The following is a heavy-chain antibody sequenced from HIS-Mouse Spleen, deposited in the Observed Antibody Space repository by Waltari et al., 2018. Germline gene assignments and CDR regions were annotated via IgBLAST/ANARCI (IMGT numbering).Heavy chain of an antibody. CDR2: IYYSGST. CDR3: ARGGLLAATYYFDY. J-gene: IGHJ4*02. D-gene: IGHD2-15*01. V-gene: IGHV4-59*08. CDR1: GAPISTYS. Sequence: QVQLQESGPGLVKPSETLSLTCTVPGAPISTYSWSWIRQPPGKGLEWIGYIYYSGSTNYNPSLKSRVTISVDTSKNQFSLKLSSVTAADTAVYYCARGGLLAATYYFDYWGQGTLVTVSS.